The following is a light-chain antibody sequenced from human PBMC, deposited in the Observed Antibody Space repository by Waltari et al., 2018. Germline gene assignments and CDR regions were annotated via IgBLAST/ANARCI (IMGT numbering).Light chain of an antibody. CDR3: CSYAGSYTSYVV. CDR2: EVS. CDR1: TSDVGSSNL. V-gene: IGLV2-23*02. Sequence: QSALTQTASVSGSPGQSITIPCTGTTSDVGSSNLVSWYQQHPGKAPKLIIYEVSQRPSGFSNRFSGSKSGNTASLTISGLQAEDEADYHCCSYAGSYTSYVVFGGGTKLTVL. J-gene: IGLJ2*01.